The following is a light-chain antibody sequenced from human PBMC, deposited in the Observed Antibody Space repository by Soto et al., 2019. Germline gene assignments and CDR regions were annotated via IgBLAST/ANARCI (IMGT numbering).Light chain of an antibody. CDR2: DTS. CDR3: LLSYSGGNWV. Sequence: QAVVTQEPSLTVSPGGTVTLTCGSNTGAVTSGHYPHWLQQRPGQAPRTLIYDTSNKQSWTPARFSGSLRGGKAALTLSGAQPEDEADYYCLLSYSGGNWVFGGGTKLTVL. CDR1: TGAVTSGHY. J-gene: IGLJ3*02. V-gene: IGLV7-46*01.